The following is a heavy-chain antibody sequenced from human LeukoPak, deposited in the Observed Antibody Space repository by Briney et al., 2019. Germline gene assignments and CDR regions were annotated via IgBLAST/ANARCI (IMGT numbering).Heavy chain of an antibody. V-gene: IGHV3-7*05. CDR3: VRDLAIGDL. CDR2: VKQDGSEE. J-gene: IGHJ5*02. Sequence: GGSLRLSCGASGFTISSYWMEWVRQAPGKGLEWVANVKQDGSEEYYVDSVRGRFTISRDNAHNYLYLQLNSLRAEDTAIYYCVRDLAIGDLWGQGTLVTVSS. D-gene: IGHD2-21*01. CDR1: GFTISSYW.